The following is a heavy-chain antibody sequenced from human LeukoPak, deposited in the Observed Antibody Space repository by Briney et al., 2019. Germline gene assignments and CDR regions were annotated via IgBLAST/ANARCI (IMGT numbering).Heavy chain of an antibody. CDR1: GYTFTGYY. CDR3: AREIAVAAWDY. J-gene: IGHJ4*02. D-gene: IGHD6-19*01. V-gene: IGHV1-2*02. Sequence: ASVKVSCKASGYTFTGYYMHWVRQAPGQGLEWMAWINPDSGATNYAQKFRGRVTMTWDTSISTAYMELSSLRSDDTAVYSCAREIAVAAWDYWGQGTLVSVSS. CDR2: INPDSGAT.